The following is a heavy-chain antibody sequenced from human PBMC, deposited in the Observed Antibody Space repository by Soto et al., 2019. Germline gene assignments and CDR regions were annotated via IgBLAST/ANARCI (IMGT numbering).Heavy chain of an antibody. Sequence: QLQLQESGPGLVKPSETLSLTCTVSGGSVSSSSYYWGWVRQPPGKGLEWIGSVYYSGSTYYNPSLDRRVSISVDASNNQLSLKLMSLSAAHTAVYSGGRLEGLPTNSYYFAYWGQGALVTVSS. CDR2: VYYSGST. J-gene: IGHJ4*02. CDR1: GGSVSSSSYY. D-gene: IGHD3-3*01. V-gene: IGHV4-39*01. CDR3: GRLEGLPTNSYYFAY.